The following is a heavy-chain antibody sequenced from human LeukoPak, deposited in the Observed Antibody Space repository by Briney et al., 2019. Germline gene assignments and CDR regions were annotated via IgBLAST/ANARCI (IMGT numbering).Heavy chain of an antibody. V-gene: IGHV4-34*01. D-gene: IGHD6-19*01. J-gene: IGHJ3*02. Sequence: PSETLSLTCAVYGGSFSGYYWSWIRQPPGKGLEWIGEINHSGSTNYNPSLKSRVTISVDTSKNQFSLKLSSVTAADTAVYYCARGFPVLAVAASKGAFDIWGQGTMVTVSS. CDR3: ARGFPVLAVAASKGAFDI. CDR2: INHSGST. CDR1: GGSFSGYY.